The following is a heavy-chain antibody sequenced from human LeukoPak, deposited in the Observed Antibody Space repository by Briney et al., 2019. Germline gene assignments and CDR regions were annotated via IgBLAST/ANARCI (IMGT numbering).Heavy chain of an antibody. V-gene: IGHV1-8*01. Sequence: GASVKVSCKASGYTFTSYDINWVRQATGQGLEWMGWMNPNSGNTGYAQKFQGRVTMTRNTSISTAYMELSSLRSEDTAVYYCARDGYQPLDVTYFQHWGRGTLVTVSS. D-gene: IGHD2-2*01. J-gene: IGHJ1*01. CDR2: MNPNSGNT. CDR3: ARDGYQPLDVTYFQH. CDR1: GYTFTSYD.